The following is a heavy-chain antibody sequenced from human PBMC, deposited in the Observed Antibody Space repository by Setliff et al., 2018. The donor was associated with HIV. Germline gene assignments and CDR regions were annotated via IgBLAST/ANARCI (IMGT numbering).Heavy chain of an antibody. Sequence: SETLSLTCSVSGGSINRGTYYWTWIRQSAGKGLEWIGHIYITGDTDYNPSLKSRVTISVDTSKNQFSLTLTSVTATDTAVYYCARVLSNGWSGGVDYWGQGTLVTVSS. CDR2: IYITGDT. D-gene: IGHD6-19*01. V-gene: IGHV4-61*09. J-gene: IGHJ4*02. CDR1: GGSINRGTYY. CDR3: ARVLSNGWSGGVDY.